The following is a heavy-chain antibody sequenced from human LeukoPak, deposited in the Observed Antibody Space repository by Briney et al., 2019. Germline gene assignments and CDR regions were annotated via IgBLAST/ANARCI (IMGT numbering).Heavy chain of an antibody. J-gene: IGHJ4*02. V-gene: IGHV4-59*08. CDR3: ASRSGWSHY. CDR1: GGSISSYY. CDR2: IYYSGST. D-gene: IGHD6-19*01. Sequence: SETLSLTCTVSGGSISSYYWSWIRQPPGKGLEWIGYIYYSGSTNYNPSLKSRVTISVDTSKNQFSLKLSSVTAADTAVYYCASRSGWSHYWGQGTLVTVSS.